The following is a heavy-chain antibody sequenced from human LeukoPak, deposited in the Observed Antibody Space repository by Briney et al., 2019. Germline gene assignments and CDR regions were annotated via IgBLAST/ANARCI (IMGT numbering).Heavy chain of an antibody. J-gene: IGHJ4*02. CDR2: IIPIFGTA. CDR3: ARDRRYFDWLPRRNQRNDYYFDY. V-gene: IGHV1-69*06. CDR1: GGTFSSYA. Sequence: GASVKVSCKASGGTFSSYAISWVRQAPGQGLEGMGGIIPIFGTANYAQKFQGRVTITADKSTSTAYMELSSLRSEDTAVYYCARDRRYFDWLPRRNQRNDYYFDYWGQGTLVTVSS. D-gene: IGHD3-9*01.